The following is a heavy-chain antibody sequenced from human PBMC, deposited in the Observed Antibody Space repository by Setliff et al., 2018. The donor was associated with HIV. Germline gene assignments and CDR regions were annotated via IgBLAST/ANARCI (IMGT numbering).Heavy chain of an antibody. CDR1: GYTFSSYW. CDR3: ANMQWASNAWYSFDY. CDR2: IQQHGSEI. J-gene: IGHJ4*02. Sequence: GGSLRLSCAASGYTFSSYWMAWVRQCPGKGLEWVANIQQHGSEIHYVASVEGRFTISRDNAKNSLYLQMNSLRAEDMAVYYCANMQWASNAWYSFDYWGQGALVTVSS. V-gene: IGHV3-7*05. D-gene: IGHD6-19*01.